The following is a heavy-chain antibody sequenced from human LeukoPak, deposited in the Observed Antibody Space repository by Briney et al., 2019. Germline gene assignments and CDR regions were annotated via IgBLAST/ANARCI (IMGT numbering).Heavy chain of an antibody. CDR3: ARGDYESSGYYYVGAFDI. V-gene: IGHV3-48*01. CDR2: ISSSSSTI. J-gene: IGHJ3*02. D-gene: IGHD3-22*01. CDR1: GFTFSSYS. Sequence: GGSLRLSCVASGFTFSSYSMNWVRQAPGKGLEWVSYISSSSSTIYYADSVKGRFTISRDNAKNSLYLQMNSLRAEDTAVYYCARGDYESSGYYYVGAFDIWGQGTMVTVSS.